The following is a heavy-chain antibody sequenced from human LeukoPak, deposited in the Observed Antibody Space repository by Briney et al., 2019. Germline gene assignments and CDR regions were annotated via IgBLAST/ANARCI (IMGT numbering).Heavy chain of an antibody. CDR1: GFTFSSYA. CDR3: ASYDILTGYSRHPLKR. V-gene: IGHV3-23*01. D-gene: IGHD3-9*01. J-gene: IGHJ4*02. CDR2: ISGSGGST. Sequence: GGSLGLSCAASGFTFSSYAMSWVRQAPGKGLEWVSAISGSGGSTYYADSVKGRFAISRDNSKNTVYLQMNSLRAEDTAVYYCASYDILTGYSRHPLKRWGQGTLVTVSS.